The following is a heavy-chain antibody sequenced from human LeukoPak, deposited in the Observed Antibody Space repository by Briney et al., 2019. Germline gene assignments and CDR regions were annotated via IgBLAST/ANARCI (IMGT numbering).Heavy chain of an antibody. CDR3: ARDKDSSGWYDDPSNYYYMDV. CDR1: GGTFSSYA. J-gene: IGHJ6*03. Sequence: GSSVKVSCKASGGTFSSYAISWVRQAPGQGLEWMGGIIPIFGTANYAQKFQGRVTITADKSTSTVYMELSSLRSEDTAVYYCARDKDSSGWYDDPSNYYYMDVWGKGTTVTVSS. CDR2: IIPIFGTA. D-gene: IGHD6-19*01. V-gene: IGHV1-69*06.